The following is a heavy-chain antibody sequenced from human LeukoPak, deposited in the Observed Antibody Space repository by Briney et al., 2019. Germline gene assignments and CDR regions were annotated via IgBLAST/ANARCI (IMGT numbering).Heavy chain of an antibody. J-gene: IGHJ2*01. CDR2: ISAYNGNT. CDR3: ARVIRIYANWYFGL. D-gene: IGHD2-15*01. CDR1: GYTFTSYG. Sequence: ASVKVSCKASGYTFTSYGISWVRQAPGQGLEWMGWISAYNGNTNYAQKLQGRVTMTTDTSTSTAHMELRSLRSDDTAVYYCARVIRIYANWYFGLWGRGTLVTVSS. V-gene: IGHV1-18*01.